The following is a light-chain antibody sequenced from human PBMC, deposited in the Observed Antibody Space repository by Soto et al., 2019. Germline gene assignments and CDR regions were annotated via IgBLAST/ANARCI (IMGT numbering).Light chain of an antibody. CDR3: SSYTSSSTWV. J-gene: IGLJ3*02. Sequence: QSALTQPASVSGSPGQSNTISCTGTSSDVGGYKYVSWYQQHPGKAPKLMIYEVSNRPSGVSNRFSGSKSGNTASLTISGLQAEDEADYYCSSYTSSSTWVFGGGTKLTVL. CDR2: EVS. CDR1: SSDVGGYKY. V-gene: IGLV2-14*01.